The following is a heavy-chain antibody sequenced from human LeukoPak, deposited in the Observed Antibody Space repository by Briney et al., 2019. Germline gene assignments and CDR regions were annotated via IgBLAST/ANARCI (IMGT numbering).Heavy chain of an antibody. CDR1: GFTFSNFA. J-gene: IGHJ4*02. Sequence: PGGSLRLSCAASGFTFSNFAMTWVRQTPGKGLQWVASIHQDAGEKQYLDSVRGRFTISRDNAKSSLYLQMNSLTVDDTGIYYCASSKDHYCRYWGQGTLVTVSS. V-gene: IGHV3-7*05. CDR3: ASSKDHYCRY. CDR2: IHQDAGEK.